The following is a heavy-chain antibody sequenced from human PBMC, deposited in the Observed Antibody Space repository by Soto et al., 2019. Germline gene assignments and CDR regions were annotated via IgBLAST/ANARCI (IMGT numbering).Heavy chain of an antibody. CDR2: IDPSDSYT. CDR1: GYSFTSYW. CDR3: ARPGEHYYGMDV. Sequence: LGESLKNSCKCAGYSFTSYWISWAGQMPGKGLEWMGRIDPSDSYTNYSPSFQGHVTISADKSISTAYLQWSSLKASDTAMYYCARPGEHYYGMDVWGQGTTVTVSS. J-gene: IGHJ6*02. V-gene: IGHV5-10-1*01.